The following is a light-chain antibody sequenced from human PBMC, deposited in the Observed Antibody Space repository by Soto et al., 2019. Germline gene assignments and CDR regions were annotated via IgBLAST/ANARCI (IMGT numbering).Light chain of an antibody. V-gene: IGKV1-33*01. Sequence: DLQMNQSPYSLSASVGDRVPITCRASQDISNYLNWYQQRPGKAPKLLIYDASNLERGVPSSFSGTRSGTDFTFAITSLQPEDVATYYCQQSDSLPITFGQGTRLEI. CDR3: QQSDSLPIT. J-gene: IGKJ5*01. CDR1: QDISNY. CDR2: DAS.